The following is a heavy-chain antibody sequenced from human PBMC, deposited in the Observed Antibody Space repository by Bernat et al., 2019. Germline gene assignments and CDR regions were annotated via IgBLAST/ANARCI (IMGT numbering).Heavy chain of an antibody. CDR1: GFTFSSYS. CDR2: ISSSSYI. CDR3: GRDSDNSIDY. J-gene: IGHJ4*02. Sequence: EVQLVESGGGLVKPGGSLRLSCAASGFTFSSYSMNWVRQAPGKGLEWVSYISSSSYIYYADSVKGRFTISRDNAKNSLYLQMNSLRAEDKAVYYCGRDSDNSIDYWGQGTLVTVSS. V-gene: IGHV3-21*01. D-gene: IGHD2/OR15-2a*01.